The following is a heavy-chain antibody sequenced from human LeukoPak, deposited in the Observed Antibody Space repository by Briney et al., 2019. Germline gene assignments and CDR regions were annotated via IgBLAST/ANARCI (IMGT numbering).Heavy chain of an antibody. CDR3: AKGGGSGWYVDY. Sequence: GGSLRLSCAASGFTFSNFAMHWVRQAPGKGLEWVAVISYDGSNKYYVDSVKGRFTISRDNSKNTLYLQMNSLRAEDTAVYYCAKGGGSGWYVDYWGQGTLVTVSS. CDR2: ISYDGSNK. J-gene: IGHJ4*02. CDR1: GFTFSNFA. D-gene: IGHD6-19*01. V-gene: IGHV3-30*04.